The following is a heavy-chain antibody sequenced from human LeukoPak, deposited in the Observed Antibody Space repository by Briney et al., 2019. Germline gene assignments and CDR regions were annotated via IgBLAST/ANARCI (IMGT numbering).Heavy chain of an antibody. D-gene: IGHD5-24*01. Sequence: GGSLRLSCAAAGFMFSSNWMSWVRLVPGKGREWVANIKEDGTETYYVDSVKGRFTISRDNAKNSLYLQMNSLRVEDTAVYYCAKEGRSLQTYWGQGTLVTVSS. V-gene: IGHV3-7*01. J-gene: IGHJ4*02. CDR2: IKEDGTET. CDR1: GFMFSSNW. CDR3: AKEGRSLQTY.